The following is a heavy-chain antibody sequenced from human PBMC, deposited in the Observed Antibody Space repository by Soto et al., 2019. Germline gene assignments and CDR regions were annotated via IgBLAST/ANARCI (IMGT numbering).Heavy chain of an antibody. V-gene: IGHV3-74*03. CDR2: IDTYGSTGGT. Sequence: EVRLVESGGALVPPGGSLRLTCEASGFTFSGHWMHWVRRAPGKGLVWVSHIDTYGSTGGTSYADSVKGRFTVSRDDSKDRLYLQMNDLRVEDTAVYYCARGRGTYYADSWGQGTLVTVSS. CDR1: GFTFSGHW. CDR3: ARGRGTYYADS. D-gene: IGHD1-26*01. J-gene: IGHJ4*02.